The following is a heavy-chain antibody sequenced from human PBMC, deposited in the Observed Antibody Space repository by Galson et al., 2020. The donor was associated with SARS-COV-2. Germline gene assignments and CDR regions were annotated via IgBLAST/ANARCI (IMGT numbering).Heavy chain of an antibody. CDR3: ARSTVGSTGVPNWFDS. V-gene: IGHV4-30-4*01. Sequence: SETLSLTCTVSGASITKGDNYWSWIRLHPGEGLEWIGYIYHSGTVYYNPSLKSRVVISVDMSENRFSLKLTSVTAADSGIYYCARSTVGSTGVPNWFDSWGQGTLVTISS. CDR2: IYHSGTV. D-gene: IGHD1-26*01. J-gene: IGHJ5*01. CDR1: GASITKGDNY.